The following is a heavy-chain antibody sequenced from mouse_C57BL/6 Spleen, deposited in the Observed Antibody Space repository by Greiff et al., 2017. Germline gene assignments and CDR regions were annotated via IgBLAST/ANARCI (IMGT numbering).Heavy chain of an antibody. CDR1: GFTFSSYA. CDR2: ISDGGSYT. Sequence: EVKLVESGGGLVKPGGSLKLSCAASGFTFSSYAMSWVRQTPEKRLEWVATISDGGSYTYYPDNVKGRFTISRDNAKNNLYLQMSHLKSEDTAMYYCAREAPYDYYGAWFAYWGQGTLVTVSA. J-gene: IGHJ3*01. D-gene: IGHD1-1*01. CDR3: AREAPYDYYGAWFAY. V-gene: IGHV5-4*01.